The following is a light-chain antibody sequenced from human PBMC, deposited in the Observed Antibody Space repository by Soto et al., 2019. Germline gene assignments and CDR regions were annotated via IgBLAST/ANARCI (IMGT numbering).Light chain of an antibody. CDR1: QGIRDN. CDR3: QQYNSYPIN. CDR2: AAS. Sequence: DIQMTQSPHSLSASVGARVTINCRASQGIRDNLGWFQQKPGKAPKSLIYAASSLKSGVPSKFSGSASRTDFTRAISSLQPEDFATYYRQQYNSYPINFGQGTRREL. V-gene: IGKV1-16*02. J-gene: IGKJ5*01.